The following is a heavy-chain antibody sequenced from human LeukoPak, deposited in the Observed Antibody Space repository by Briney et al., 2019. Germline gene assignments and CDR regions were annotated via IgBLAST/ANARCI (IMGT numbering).Heavy chain of an antibody. CDR2: IYHSGST. J-gene: IGHJ4*02. CDR1: GGSINSGGYS. D-gene: IGHD2-21*02. V-gene: IGHV4-30-2*01. CDR3: ASGTECGGDCYSL. Sequence: SETLSLTCAVSGGSINSGGYSWSWIRQPPGEGLGWIGYIYHSGSTYYNPSLKSRVTISVDRSKNQFSLKLSSVSAADTAVYYCASGTECGGDCYSLWGQGTLVTVSS.